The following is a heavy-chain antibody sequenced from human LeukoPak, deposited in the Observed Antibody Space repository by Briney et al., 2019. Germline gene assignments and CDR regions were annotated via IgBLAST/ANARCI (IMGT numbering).Heavy chain of an antibody. CDR2: ISSSGHTI. CDR3: ARSLVVGATYPYH. D-gene: IGHD1-26*01. V-gene: IGHV3-11*04. Sequence: GGSLRLSCAASGFTFTDYYISWIRQAPGKGLEWVSYISSSGHTIFYADSVKGRFTISRDNAKNSLYLQLNSLRAEDTAVYYCARSLVVGATYPYHWGQGTLVTVSS. J-gene: IGHJ5*02. CDR1: GFTFTDYY.